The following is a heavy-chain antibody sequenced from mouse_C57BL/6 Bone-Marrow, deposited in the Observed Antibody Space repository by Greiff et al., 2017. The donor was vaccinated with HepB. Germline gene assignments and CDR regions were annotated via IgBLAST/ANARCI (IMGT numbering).Heavy chain of an antibody. CDR2: IRNKANNHAT. V-gene: IGHV6-6*01. Sequence: EVMLVESGGGLVQPGGSMKLSCAASGFTFSDAWMDWVRQSPEKGLEWVAEIRNKANNHATYYAESVKGRFTISRDDSKSSVYLQMNSLRAEDTGIYYCTRQGTTVDYFDYWGQGTTLTVSS. CDR1: GFTFSDAW. D-gene: IGHD1-1*01. J-gene: IGHJ2*01. CDR3: TRQGTTVDYFDY.